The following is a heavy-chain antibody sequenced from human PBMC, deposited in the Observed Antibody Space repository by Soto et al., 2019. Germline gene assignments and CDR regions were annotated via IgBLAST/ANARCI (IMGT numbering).Heavy chain of an antibody. CDR3: ARFESIKLFDYYGMDV. J-gene: IGHJ6*02. CDR1: GFTFSSYS. D-gene: IGHD1-7*01. V-gene: IGHV3-21*01. Sequence: EVQLVESGGGLVKPGGSLRLSCAASGFTFSSYSMNWVRQAPGKGLEWVSSISSSSSYIYYADSVKGRFTISRDNAKNSLYLQMNSLRAEDTAVYYCARFESIKLFDYYGMDVWGQGTTVTVSS. CDR2: ISSSSSYI.